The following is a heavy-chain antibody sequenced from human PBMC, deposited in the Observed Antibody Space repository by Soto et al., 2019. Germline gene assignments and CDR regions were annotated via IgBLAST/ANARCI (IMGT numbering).Heavy chain of an antibody. CDR2: MNPNSGNT. V-gene: IGHV1-8*01. J-gene: IGHJ6*03. CDR1: GYTFTSYD. CDR3: ARIAARTYYCMDV. Sequence: ASVKVCCKASGYTFTSYDINWVRQATGQGLEWMGWMNPNSGNTGYAQKFQGRVTMTRNTSISTAYMELSSLRSEDTAVFYGARIAARTYYCMDVWGKGPTVTVSS. D-gene: IGHD6-6*01.